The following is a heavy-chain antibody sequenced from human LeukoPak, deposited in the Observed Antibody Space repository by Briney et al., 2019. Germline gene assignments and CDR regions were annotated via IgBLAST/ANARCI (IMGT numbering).Heavy chain of an antibody. Sequence: GGSLRLSCAASGFTFSSYWMSWVRQAPGKGLEWVSVIYSGGSTYYADSVKGRFPISRDNSKNTLYLQMNSLRAEDTAVYYCASPYSSSSGYYYMDVWGKGTTVTVSS. D-gene: IGHD6-6*01. CDR3: ASPYSSSSGYYYMDV. CDR2: IYSGGST. CDR1: GFTFSSYW. V-gene: IGHV3-53*01. J-gene: IGHJ6*03.